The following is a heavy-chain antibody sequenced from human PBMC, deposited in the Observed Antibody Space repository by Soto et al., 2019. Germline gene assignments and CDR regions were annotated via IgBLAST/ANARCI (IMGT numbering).Heavy chain of an antibody. D-gene: IGHD6-13*01. CDR3: ARTESSSWSFFYYGMDV. V-gene: IGHV4-61*01. Sequence: KPSQTLSLPCTLSGDSLNSPTYYWSWIRQSPGRGLEWIGRVYYSDDTNYNPSLKSRAPISMAKSNNQFSRRLRSVTAADTAVYYCARTESSSWSFFYYGMDVWGQGTTVTVSS. CDR2: VYYSDDT. J-gene: IGHJ6*02. CDR1: GDSLNSPTYY.